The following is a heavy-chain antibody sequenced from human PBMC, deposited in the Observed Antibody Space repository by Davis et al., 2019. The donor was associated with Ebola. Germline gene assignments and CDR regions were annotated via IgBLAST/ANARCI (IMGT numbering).Heavy chain of an antibody. CDR2: ISYDGGIK. CDR3: AKVQRGV. Sequence: PGGSLRLSCAASGFTFSSYDMHWVRQAPGKGLEWVAVISYDGGIKYYADSVKGRFTISRDNSKNTLYLQMNSLRAEDTAVYYCAKVQRGVWGQGTTVTVSS. D-gene: IGHD5-24*01. V-gene: IGHV3-30*18. CDR1: GFTFSSYD. J-gene: IGHJ6*02.